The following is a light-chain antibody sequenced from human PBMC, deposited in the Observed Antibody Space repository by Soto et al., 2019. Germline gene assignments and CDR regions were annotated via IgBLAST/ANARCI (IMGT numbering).Light chain of an antibody. CDR2: GNN. Sequence: QSVLTQPPSVSGAPGQRVTISCTGSSSNIGAGLHVHWYQQLPGTAPKLLISGNNNRPSGVPDRFSGSKSGTSASLAITGLQVEDEADYYCQSFDSSLSALVFXTGTKVTVL. CDR3: QSFDSSLSALV. V-gene: IGLV1-40*01. J-gene: IGLJ1*01. CDR1: SSNIGAGLH.